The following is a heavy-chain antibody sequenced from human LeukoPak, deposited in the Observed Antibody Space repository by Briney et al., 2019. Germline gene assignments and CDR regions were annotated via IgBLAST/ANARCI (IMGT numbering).Heavy chain of an antibody. V-gene: IGHV3-23*01. CDR3: AKEEAAAYYYDSSGHLGAFDI. Sequence: GGSLRLSCAASGFTFSSYAMSWVRQAPGTGLEWVSAISGSGGSTYYADSVKGRFTISRDNSKNTLYLQMNSLRAEDTAVYYCAKEEAAAYYYDSSGHLGAFDIWGQGTMVTVSS. CDR2: ISGSGGST. D-gene: IGHD3-22*01. CDR1: GFTFSSYA. J-gene: IGHJ3*02.